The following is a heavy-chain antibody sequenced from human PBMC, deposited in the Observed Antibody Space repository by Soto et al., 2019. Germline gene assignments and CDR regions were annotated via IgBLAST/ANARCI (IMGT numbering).Heavy chain of an antibody. D-gene: IGHD3-10*01. CDR2: IRYDGSNK. J-gene: IGHJ6*02. CDR1: GFTFSSYG. CDR3: ARDRTFYGSGSKGMDF. Sequence: QVQLVESGGGVVQPGRSLRLSCVTSGFTFSSYGMHWVRQAPGKGLEGLAIIRYDGSNKYYGDSVKGRFTISRDNSKNTRYLEMNSLRVEDTAVYYCARDRTFYGSGSKGMDFWGQGTTVTVSS. V-gene: IGHV3-33*01.